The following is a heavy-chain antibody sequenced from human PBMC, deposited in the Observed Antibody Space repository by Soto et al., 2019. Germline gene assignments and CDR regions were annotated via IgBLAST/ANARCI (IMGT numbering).Heavy chain of an antibody. CDR2: IYPGYSDT. CDR1: GYSFTSYW. CDR3: ARGYCSSTSCYGGNAFDI. J-gene: IGHJ3*02. V-gene: IGHV5-51*01. D-gene: IGHD2-2*01. Sequence: GESLKISCKGSGYSFTSYWIGWVRQMPGKGLEWMGIIYPGYSDTRYSPSFQGQVTISAARSISTAYLQWSSLKASDTAMYYCARGYCSSTSCYGGNAFDIWGQGTMVTVSS.